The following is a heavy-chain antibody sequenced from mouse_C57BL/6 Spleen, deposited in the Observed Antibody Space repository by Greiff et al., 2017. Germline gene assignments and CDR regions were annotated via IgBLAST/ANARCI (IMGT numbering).Heavy chain of an antibody. CDR1: GYTFTDYN. D-gene: IGHD2-2*01. Sequence: EVQGVESGPELVKPGASVKMSCKASGYTFTDYNMHWVKQSHGKSLEWIGYINPNNGGTSYNQKFKGKATLTVNKSSSTAYMELRSLTSEDSAVYYCAFGYDVGNYYAMDYWGQGTSVTVSS. CDR3: AFGYDVGNYYAMDY. CDR2: INPNNGGT. J-gene: IGHJ4*01. V-gene: IGHV1-22*01.